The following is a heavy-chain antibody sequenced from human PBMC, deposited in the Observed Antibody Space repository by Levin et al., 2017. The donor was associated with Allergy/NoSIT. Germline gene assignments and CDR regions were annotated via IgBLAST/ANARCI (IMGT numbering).Heavy chain of an antibody. Sequence: PSETLSLTCAVYGGSFSGYYWSWIRQPPGKGLEWIGEINHSGSTNYNPSLKSRVTISVDTSKNQFSLKLSSVTAADTAVYYCARGGGSYIHRYYYGMDVWGQGTTVTVSS. CDR3: ARGGGSYIHRYYYGMDV. CDR2: INHSGST. D-gene: IGHD1-26*01. CDR1: GGSFSGYY. J-gene: IGHJ6*02. V-gene: IGHV4-34*01.